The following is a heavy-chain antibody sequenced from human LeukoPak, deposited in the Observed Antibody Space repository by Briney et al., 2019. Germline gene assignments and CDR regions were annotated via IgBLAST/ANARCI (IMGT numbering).Heavy chain of an antibody. CDR2: MNPNSGNT. D-gene: IGHD2-2*01. J-gene: IGHJ6*03. V-gene: IGHV1-8*01. CDR1: GYTFTSYD. Sequence: GASVKVSCKASGYTFTSYDINWVRQATGQGLEWMGWMNPNSGNTGYAQKFQGRVTITADESTSTAYMELSSLRSEDTAVYYCAIPNCSSTSCYYYYYYMDVWGKGTTVTISS. CDR3: AIPNCSSTSCYYYYYYMDV.